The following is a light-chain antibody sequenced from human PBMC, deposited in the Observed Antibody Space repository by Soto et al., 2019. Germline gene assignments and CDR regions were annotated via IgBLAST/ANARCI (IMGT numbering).Light chain of an antibody. CDR1: QSVSSN. CDR2: GAS. J-gene: IGKJ2*01. Sequence: EIVMTXSPATLSVSXXXXATLSCRASQSVSSNLAWYQQKPGQAPRLLIYGASTRATGIPARFSGSGSGTEFTLTISSLQSEDFAVYYCQQYNNWPPYTFGQGTKLEIK. V-gene: IGKV3-15*01. CDR3: QQYNNWPPYT.